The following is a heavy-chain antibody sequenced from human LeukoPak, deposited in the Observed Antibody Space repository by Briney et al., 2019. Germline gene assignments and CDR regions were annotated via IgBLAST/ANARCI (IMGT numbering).Heavy chain of an antibody. V-gene: IGHV4-39*01. CDR3: ARHLRGYCSSTSCYYWFDP. CDR1: GGSISSSSYY. J-gene: IGHJ5*02. Sequence: KPSETLSLTCTVSGGSISSSSYYWGWIRQPPGKGLEWIGSIYYSGSTYYNPSLKSRVTISVDTSKNQFSLKLSSVTAADTAVYYCARHLRGYCSSTSCYYWFDPWGQGTLVTVSS. D-gene: IGHD2-2*01. CDR2: IYYSGST.